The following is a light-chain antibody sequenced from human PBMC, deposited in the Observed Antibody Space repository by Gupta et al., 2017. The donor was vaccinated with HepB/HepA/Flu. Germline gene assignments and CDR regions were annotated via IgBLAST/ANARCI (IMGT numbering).Light chain of an antibody. Sequence: DLVLTQSRDSLAVSLGGRATINCKSSQSVLYSSNNKNFLTWYQQKPGQPPKLLIYWASTRDSGVPDRFSGSGSGTEFTLTISSLQAEDVAVYYCQQYDTTPWTFGQGTKVEIK. CDR1: QSVLYSSNNKNF. CDR3: QQYDTTPWT. J-gene: IGKJ1*01. CDR2: WAS. V-gene: IGKV4-1*01.